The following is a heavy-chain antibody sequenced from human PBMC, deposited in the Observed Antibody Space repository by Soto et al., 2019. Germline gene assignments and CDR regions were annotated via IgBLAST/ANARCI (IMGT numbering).Heavy chain of an antibody. D-gene: IGHD4-17*01. CDR2: ISSSSSYI. V-gene: IGHV3-21*01. Sequence: EVQLVESGGGLVKPGGSLRLSCAGSGFTFSSYSMNWVRQAPGKGLEWVSSISSSSSYIYYADSVKGRFTISRDNAKNSLYLQMNSLRAEDTAVYYCARGYGGNPPDAFDIWGQGTMVTVSS. CDR3: ARGYGGNPPDAFDI. CDR1: GFTFSSYS. J-gene: IGHJ3*02.